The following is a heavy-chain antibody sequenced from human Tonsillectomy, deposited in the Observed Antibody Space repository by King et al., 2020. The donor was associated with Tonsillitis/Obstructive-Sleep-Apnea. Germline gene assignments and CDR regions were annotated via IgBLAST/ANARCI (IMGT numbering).Heavy chain of an antibody. V-gene: IGHV3-11*06. CDR1: GFTFRDYY. D-gene: IGHD1-1*01. J-gene: IGHJ4*02. Sequence: VQLVESGGGLVKPGGSLRLSCVAAGFTFRDYYMNWIRQAPGKGLEWVSYISSSSSYTNYADAVKGRFTISRDNAKNSLYLQMNSLRAEDTAVYYCAKGSTTGDFDYWGQGTLVTVSS. CDR2: ISSSSSYT. CDR3: AKGSTTGDFDY.